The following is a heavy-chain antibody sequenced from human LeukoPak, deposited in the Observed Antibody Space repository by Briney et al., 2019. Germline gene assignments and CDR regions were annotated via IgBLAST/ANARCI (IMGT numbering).Heavy chain of an antibody. CDR1: GYTFTSYD. CDR2: MNPNSGNT. Sequence: ASVKVSCTASGYTFTSYDINWVRQATGQGLEWMGWMNPNSGNTGYAQKFQGRVTMTRNTSISTAYMELSSLRSEDTAVYYCAREILGSWYKNWFDPWGQGTLVTVSS. V-gene: IGHV1-8*01. D-gene: IGHD6-13*01. J-gene: IGHJ5*02. CDR3: AREILGSWYKNWFDP.